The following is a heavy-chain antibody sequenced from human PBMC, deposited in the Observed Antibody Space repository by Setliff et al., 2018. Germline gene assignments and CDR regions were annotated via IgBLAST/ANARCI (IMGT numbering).Heavy chain of an antibody. CDR2: INVSGGSA. CDR1: GYSFIRYY. J-gene: IGHJ4*02. D-gene: IGHD6-13*01. V-gene: IGHV1-46*01. Sequence: ASVTVSCKTSGYSFIRYYMYWVRQAPGQGLEWMGLINVSGGSASYEQKFQGRVTMTRDTSTGTVYMELTSLKSEDTAVYYCASAGDAAAGRKGVFEYWGQGSLVTVSS. CDR3: ASAGDAAAGRKGVFEY.